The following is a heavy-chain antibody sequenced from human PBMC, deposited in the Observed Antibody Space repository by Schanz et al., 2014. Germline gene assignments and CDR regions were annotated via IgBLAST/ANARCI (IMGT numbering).Heavy chain of an antibody. D-gene: IGHD2-15*01. V-gene: IGHV3-74*01. CDR2: INSDGSSA. CDR1: GFTFSSYW. CDR3: VTENWWTVEK. Sequence: EVQLVESGGGLVQPGGSLRLSCAASGFTFSSYWMHWVRQAPGKGLVWISRINSDGSSASYADSVKGRFTISRDNAKKSLDLHMXXXXXXDTAVYYCVTENWWTVEKWGQGTLVTVSS. J-gene: IGHJ4*02.